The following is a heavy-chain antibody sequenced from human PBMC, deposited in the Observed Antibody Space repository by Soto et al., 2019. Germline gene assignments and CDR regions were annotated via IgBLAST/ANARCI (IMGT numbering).Heavy chain of an antibody. Sequence: PSETLSLTCTVSGGSISNYYWTWIRQSAGKGLEWIGRIYDTGSTDYNPSLRSRVTMSVDTSKNQFSLKLTSVTAADTAVYYCARAGERSWVLDWFDPWGQGTLVTVSS. CDR2: IYDTGST. D-gene: IGHD6-13*01. CDR3: ARAGERSWVLDWFDP. CDR1: GGSISNYY. V-gene: IGHV4-4*07. J-gene: IGHJ5*02.